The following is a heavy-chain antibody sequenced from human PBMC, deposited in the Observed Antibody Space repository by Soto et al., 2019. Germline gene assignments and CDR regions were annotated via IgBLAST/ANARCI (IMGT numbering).Heavy chain of an antibody. CDR3: ARQQSQSGMDV. CDR1: GGSISSSSYY. Sequence: SETLSLTCTVSGGSISSSSYYWGWIRQPPGKGLEWIGSIYYSGSTYYNPSLKSRVTISVDTSKNQFSLKLSSVTAADTAVYYCARQQSQSGMDVWGQGTTVTVSS. V-gene: IGHV4-39*01. J-gene: IGHJ6*02. CDR2: IYYSGST.